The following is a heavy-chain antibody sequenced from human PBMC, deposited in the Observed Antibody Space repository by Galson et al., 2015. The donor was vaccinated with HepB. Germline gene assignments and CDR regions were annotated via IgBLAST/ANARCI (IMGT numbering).Heavy chain of an antibody. CDR1: GYTFTSYG. V-gene: IGHV1-18*04. J-gene: IGHJ6*02. CDR3: ARFDSSVGLYVMDV. D-gene: IGHD3-22*01. Sequence: VKVSCKASGYTFTSYGISWVRQAPGQGLEWMGWISAYNGNTNYAQKLQGRVTMTTDTSTSTAYMELRSLRSDDTAVYYCARFDSSVGLYVMDVWGQGTTVTVSS. CDR2: ISAYNGNT.